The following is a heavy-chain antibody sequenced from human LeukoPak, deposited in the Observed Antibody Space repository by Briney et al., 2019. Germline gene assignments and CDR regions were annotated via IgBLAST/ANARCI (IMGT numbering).Heavy chain of an antibody. CDR1: GGSISSFY. CDR3: AREDPQTTVPEGMDV. Sequence: PSETLSLTCTVSGGSISSFYWSWIRQPPGKGLEWIGYIYYSGNTNYNPSLKSRVTLSVDTSKNQFSLKLSSVTAADPAVYYCAREDPQTTVPEGMDVWGQGTTVTVSS. V-gene: IGHV4-59*01. CDR2: IYYSGNT. J-gene: IGHJ6*02. D-gene: IGHD4-17*01.